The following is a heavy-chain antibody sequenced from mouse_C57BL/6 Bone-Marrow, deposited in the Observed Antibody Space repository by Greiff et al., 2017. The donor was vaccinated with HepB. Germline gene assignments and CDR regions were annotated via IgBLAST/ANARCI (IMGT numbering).Heavy chain of an antibody. CDR2: IDPENGDT. J-gene: IGHJ3*01. V-gene: IGHV14-4*01. Sequence: VQLKQSGAELVRPGASVKLSCTASGFNIKDDYMHWVKQRPEQGLEWIGWIDPENGDTEYASKFQGKATITAETSSNTAYLQLSSLTSEDTAVYYGTTLGNYLAWFAYWGQGTLVTVSA. D-gene: IGHD2-1*01. CDR1: GFNIKDDY. CDR3: TTLGNYLAWFAY.